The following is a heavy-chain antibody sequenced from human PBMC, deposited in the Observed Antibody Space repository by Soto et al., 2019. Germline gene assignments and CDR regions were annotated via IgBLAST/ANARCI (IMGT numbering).Heavy chain of an antibody. CDR3: ARVSTIFGTRTPFDP. J-gene: IGHJ5*02. CDR1: GGSISSYY. CDR2: IYYSGST. D-gene: IGHD3-3*01. V-gene: IGHV4-59*01. Sequence: SETLSLTCTVSGGSISSYYWSWIRQPPGKGLEWIGYIYYSGSTNYNPSLKSRVTISVDTSKNQFSLKLSSVTAEDTAVYYCARVSTIFGTRTPFDPWGQGTLVTVSS.